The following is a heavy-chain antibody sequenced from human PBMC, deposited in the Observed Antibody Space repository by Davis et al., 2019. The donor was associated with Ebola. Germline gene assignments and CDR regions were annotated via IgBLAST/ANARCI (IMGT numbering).Heavy chain of an antibody. CDR3: ARSPEWEGYYQP. CDR2: ISGSGDTT. V-gene: IGHV3-23*01. J-gene: IGHJ1*01. CDR1: GFTFSTYA. Sequence: GESLKISCAASGFTFSTYAMSWVRQAPGKGLQWVSGISGSGDTTYYADSVKGRFTISGDISKNTVYLQMNRLRVEDTAMYYCARSPEWEGYYQPWGQGTLVTVSS. D-gene: IGHD1-26*01.